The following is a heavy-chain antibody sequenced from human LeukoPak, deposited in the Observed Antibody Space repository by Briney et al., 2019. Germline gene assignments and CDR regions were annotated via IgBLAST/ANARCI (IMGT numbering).Heavy chain of an antibody. CDR1: GGSFSGYY. CDR3: ARRSRRVPGSYYFDY. J-gene: IGHJ4*02. Sequence: SETLSLTCAVYGGSFSGYYWSWIRQPPGKGLEWIGEINHSGSTNYNPSLKSRVTISVDTSKNQFSLKLSSVTAADTAVYYCARRSRRVPGSYYFDYWGQGTLVTVSS. CDR2: INHSGST. D-gene: IGHD1-26*01. V-gene: IGHV4-34*01.